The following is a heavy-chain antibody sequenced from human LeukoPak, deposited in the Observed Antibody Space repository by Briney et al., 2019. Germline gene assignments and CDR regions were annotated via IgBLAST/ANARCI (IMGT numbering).Heavy chain of an antibody. CDR3: ARGGTVITPFDY. CDR1: GFTFSSYG. Sequence: GRSLRLSCAASGFTFSSYGMHWVRQAPGKGLEWVAVIWYDGSNKYYADSVKGRFTISRDNSKNTLYLQMNSLRAEDTAVYYCARGGTVITPFDYWGQGTLVTVSS. CDR2: IWYDGSNK. V-gene: IGHV3-33*01. J-gene: IGHJ4*02. D-gene: IGHD2-15*01.